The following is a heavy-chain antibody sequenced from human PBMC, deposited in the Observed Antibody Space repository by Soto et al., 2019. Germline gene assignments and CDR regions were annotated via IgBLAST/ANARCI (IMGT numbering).Heavy chain of an antibody. D-gene: IGHD3-22*01. CDR3: ARDGDSSGFYFDY. J-gene: IGHJ4*02. CDR1: GGTFSSYA. V-gene: IGHV1-69*13. CDR2: IIPIFGTA. Sequence: SVKVSCKASGGTFSSYAISWVRQAPGQGLEWMGGIIPIFGTANYAQKFKGRVTITADESTSTAYMEQSSLRSEDKAVYYCARDGDSSGFYFDYWGQGTLVTVSS.